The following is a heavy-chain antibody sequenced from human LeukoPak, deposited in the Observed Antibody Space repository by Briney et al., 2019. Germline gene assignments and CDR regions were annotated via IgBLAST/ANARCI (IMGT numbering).Heavy chain of an antibody. V-gene: IGHV4-38-2*02. CDR3: ARHPPLTSYDSSGPDN. Sequence: SETLSLTCTVSGYSISSGYYWGWIRQPPGKGLEWIGSIYHSGSTYYNPSLKSRVTISVDTSKNQFSLKLSSVTAADTAVYYCARHPPLTSYDSSGPDNWGQGTMVTVSS. CDR2: IYHSGST. CDR1: GYSISSGYY. J-gene: IGHJ3*02. D-gene: IGHD3-22*01.